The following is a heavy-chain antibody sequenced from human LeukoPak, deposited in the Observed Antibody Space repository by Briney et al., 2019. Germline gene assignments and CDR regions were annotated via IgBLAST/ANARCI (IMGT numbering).Heavy chain of an antibody. J-gene: IGHJ3*02. D-gene: IGHD4-23*01. CDR3: ARPLDCNYGGTAFDI. Sequence: PGGSLRLSCAASGSTFSSYAMSWVRQAPGKGLEWIGSIFYTGSTYYNPSLKSRVTISVDTSKNQFSLKLSSVTAADTAVYYCARPLDCNYGGTAFDIWGQGTMVTVSS. V-gene: IGHV4-39*01. CDR1: GSTFSSYA. CDR2: IFYTGST.